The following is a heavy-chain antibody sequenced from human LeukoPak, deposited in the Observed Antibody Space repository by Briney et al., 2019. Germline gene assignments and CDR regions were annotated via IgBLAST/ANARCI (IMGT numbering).Heavy chain of an antibody. D-gene: IGHD2-21*01. CDR3: ARVPVIRYYFDY. J-gene: IGHJ4*02. CDR2: IYYSGST. Sequence: SETLSLTCTVSGGSISSGDQYWSWIRQPPGKGLEWIGYIYYSGSTYYNPSLKSRVTISVDTSKNQFSLKLSSVTAADTAVYYCARVPVIRYYFDYWGQGTLVTVSS. V-gene: IGHV4-30-4*01. CDR1: GGSISSGDQY.